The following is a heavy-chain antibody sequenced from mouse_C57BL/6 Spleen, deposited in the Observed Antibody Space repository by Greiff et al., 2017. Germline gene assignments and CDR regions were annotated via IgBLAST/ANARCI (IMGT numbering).Heavy chain of an antibody. CDR2: IDPSDSYT. CDR3: ARKGYDGYFDV. Sequence: VQLQQPGAELVMPGASVKLSCKASGYTFTSYWMHWVKQRPGQGLEWIGEIDPSDSYTNYNQQFKGKSTLTVDKSSSTAYMQLSSLTSEDSAVYYCARKGYDGYFDVWGTGTTVTVSS. V-gene: IGHV1-69*01. CDR1: GYTFTSYW. D-gene: IGHD2-2*01. J-gene: IGHJ1*03.